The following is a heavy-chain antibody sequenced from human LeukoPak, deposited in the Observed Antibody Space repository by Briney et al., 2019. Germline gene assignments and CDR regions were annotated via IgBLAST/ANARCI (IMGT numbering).Heavy chain of an antibody. J-gene: IGHJ4*02. CDR2: ISYDAAVK. CDR1: GFTLRSYA. Sequence: PGGSLRLSCEVSGFTLRSYAIHWVRQAPGKGLQWVAFISYDAAVKYYADSVRGRFTVSRDNSKNTLSLQMNSLRPEDTAVHYCARDFSTWYSIDYWGRGTLVTVSS. V-gene: IGHV3-30-3*01. D-gene: IGHD2-15*01. CDR3: ARDFSTWYSIDY.